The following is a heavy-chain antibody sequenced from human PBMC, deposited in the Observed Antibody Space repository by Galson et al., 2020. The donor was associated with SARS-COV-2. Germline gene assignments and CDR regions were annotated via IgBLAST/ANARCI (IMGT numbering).Heavy chain of an antibody. CDR2: LFYSGST. V-gene: IGHV4-59*01. CDR3: ARDQSYYYDSSGYHRAFDI. Sequence: ETSETLSLTCTVSGGSISDYYWSWIRQPPGKGLEWIGYLFYSGSTNYNPSLKSPVTISVDTSKNQFSLKLSSVTPADTAVYYCARDQSYYYDSSGYHRAFDIWGQGTMVTVSS. D-gene: IGHD3-22*01. J-gene: IGHJ3*02. CDR1: GGSISDYY.